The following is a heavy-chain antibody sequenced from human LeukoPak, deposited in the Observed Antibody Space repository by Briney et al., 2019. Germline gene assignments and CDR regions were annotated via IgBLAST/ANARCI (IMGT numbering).Heavy chain of an antibody. CDR2: INPNSGGT. D-gene: IGHD1-26*01. CDR1: GYTFTGYY. J-gene: IGHJ4*02. Sequence: ASVKVSCKASGYTFTGYYMHWVRQAPGQGLEWMGWINPNSGGTNYAQKFQGRVTMTRDTSISTAYMELSRLRSDDTAVYYCARSHSGSYWGFLDYWGQGTLVTVSS. CDR3: ARSHSGSYWGFLDY. V-gene: IGHV1-2*02.